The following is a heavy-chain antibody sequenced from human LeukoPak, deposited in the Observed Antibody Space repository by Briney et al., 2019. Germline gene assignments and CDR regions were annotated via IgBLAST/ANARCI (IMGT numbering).Heavy chain of an antibody. V-gene: IGHV4-4*07. D-gene: IGHD4-17*01. J-gene: IGHJ5*02. CDR1: GGSISSYY. CDR3: ARVNAVCGDYVAWFDP. Sequence: SETLSLTCTVSGGSISSYYWSWIRQPAGKGLEWIGRIYTSGSTNYNPSLKSRVTMSVDTSKNQFSLKLSSVTAADTAVYYCARVNAVCGDYVAWFDPWGQGTLVTVSS. CDR2: IYTSGST.